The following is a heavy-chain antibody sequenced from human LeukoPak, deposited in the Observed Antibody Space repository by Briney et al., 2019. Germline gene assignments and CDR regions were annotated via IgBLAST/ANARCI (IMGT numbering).Heavy chain of an antibody. CDR3: ARDPSRVPVADNFFDY. Sequence: GGPLRLSCAAAGFTFSIYWMSWVRQAPGKRLEWVANIRQDGGEKYYVDSVKGRFTISRDNAKNSLYLQMNSLRAEDTAVYYCARDPSRVPVADNFFDYWGQGTLVTVSS. V-gene: IGHV3-7*05. J-gene: IGHJ4*02. D-gene: IGHD6-19*01. CDR1: GFTFSIYW. CDR2: IRQDGGEK.